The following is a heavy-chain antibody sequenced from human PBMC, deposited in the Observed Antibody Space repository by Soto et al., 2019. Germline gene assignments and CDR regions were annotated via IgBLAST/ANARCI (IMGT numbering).Heavy chain of an antibody. Sequence: QVQLVQSGAEVKKPGASVKVSCKASGYTFTRSGISWVRQAPGQGLEWLGWINPDNGNTNYAQHLQGRVSLTTDTSTSTAYMDLRSLISDDTAVYYCAREQGITTFGVYSMYYYGMDVWGQGTTVTVSS. J-gene: IGHJ6*02. CDR3: AREQGITTFGVYSMYYYGMDV. CDR1: GYTFTRSG. CDR2: INPDNGNT. D-gene: IGHD3-3*01. V-gene: IGHV1-18*01.